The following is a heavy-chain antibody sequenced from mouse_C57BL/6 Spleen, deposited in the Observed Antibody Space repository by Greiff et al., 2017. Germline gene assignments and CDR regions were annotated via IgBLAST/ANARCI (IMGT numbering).Heavy chain of an antibody. CDR3: ARGSNYVHWYFDV. CDR1: GYTFTSYW. J-gene: IGHJ1*03. CDR2: IDPSDSYT. Sequence: QVQLQQPGAELVRPGTSVKLSCKASGYTFTSYWMHWVKQRPGQGLEWIGVIDPSDSYTNYNQKFKGKATLTVDTSSSTAYMQLSSLTSEYSAVYYCARGSNYVHWYFDVWGTGTTVTVSS. D-gene: IGHD2-5*01. V-gene: IGHV1-59*01.